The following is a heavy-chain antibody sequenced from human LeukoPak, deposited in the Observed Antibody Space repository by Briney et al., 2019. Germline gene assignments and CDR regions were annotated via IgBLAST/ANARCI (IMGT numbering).Heavy chain of an antibody. Sequence: GSLRLSCAASGFTFSDYYMSWIRQAPGKGLEWVSYISSSSSTIYYADSGKGRFTISRDNAKNSLYLQMNSLRAEDTAVYYCARDDDSSGYYYPWGQGTLVTVSS. CDR3: ARDDDSSGYYYP. CDR1: GFTFSDYY. D-gene: IGHD3-22*01. V-gene: IGHV3-11*01. CDR2: ISSSSSTI. J-gene: IGHJ5*02.